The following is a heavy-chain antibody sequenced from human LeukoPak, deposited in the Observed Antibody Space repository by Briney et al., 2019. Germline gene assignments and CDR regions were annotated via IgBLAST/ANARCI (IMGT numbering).Heavy chain of an antibody. CDR1: GFSFSNYA. J-gene: IGHJ4*02. D-gene: IGHD1-26*01. Sequence: GGSLRLSCAASGFSFSNYAMSWVRQAPGKGLEWVSGISGSGGSTNYADSVQGRFTISRDNFENTLYLQMSSPRAEDTAVYYCAKKWGVGTTTLDYFDYWGQGTLVTVSS. V-gene: IGHV3-23*01. CDR3: AKKWGVGTTTLDYFDY. CDR2: ISGSGGST.